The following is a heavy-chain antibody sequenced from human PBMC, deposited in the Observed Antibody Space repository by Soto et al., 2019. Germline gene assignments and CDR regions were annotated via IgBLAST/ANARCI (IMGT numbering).Heavy chain of an antibody. J-gene: IGHJ6*02. Sequence: GGSLRLSCAASGFTFSSYAMHWVRQAPGKGLEWVAVISYDGSNKYYADSVKGRFTISRDNSKNTLYLQMNSLRAEDTAVYYCARERYVTIFGVVIRYYYGMDVWGQGTTVTLSS. CDR2: ISYDGSNK. D-gene: IGHD3-3*01. V-gene: IGHV3-30-3*01. CDR3: ARERYVTIFGVVIRYYYGMDV. CDR1: GFTFSSYA.